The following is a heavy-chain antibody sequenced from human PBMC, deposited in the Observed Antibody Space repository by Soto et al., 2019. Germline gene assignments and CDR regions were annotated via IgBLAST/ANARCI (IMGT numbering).Heavy chain of an antibody. V-gene: IGHV1-69*12. CDR3: ARDEMVVATGSRTWHYYYGMDV. Sequence: QVQLVQSGAAVKKLGSSVKVSCKSSGGTFSTYAISWVRQAPGQGLEWMGGIIPIFDTANYAQKFQGRVTITADESTTTAYMELISLRSEDTAVYYCARDEMVVATGSRTWHYYYGMDVWGQGTTVTVSS. CDR1: GGTFSTYA. D-gene: IGHD2-15*01. J-gene: IGHJ6*02. CDR2: IIPIFDTA.